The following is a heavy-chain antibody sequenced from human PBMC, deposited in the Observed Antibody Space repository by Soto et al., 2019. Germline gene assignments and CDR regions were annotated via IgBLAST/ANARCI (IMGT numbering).Heavy chain of an antibody. CDR1: GFTFSSYG. V-gene: IGHV3-30*18. CDR2: ISYDGSNK. J-gene: IGHJ4*02. D-gene: IGHD2-21*01. CDR3: AKDRAPYCGGDCYTFDY. Sequence: QVQLVESGGGVVQPGRSLRLSCAASGFTFSSYGMHWVRQAPGKGLEWVAVISYDGSNKYYADSVKGRFTISRDNSKNTLYLQMNSRRAEDTAVYYCAKDRAPYCGGDCYTFDYWGQGTLVTVSS.